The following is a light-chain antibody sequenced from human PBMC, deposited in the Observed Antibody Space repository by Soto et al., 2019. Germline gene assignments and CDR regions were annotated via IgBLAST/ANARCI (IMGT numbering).Light chain of an antibody. CDR3: CAYAGSSPFVV. CDR2: EVS. Sequence: QSALTQPSSVSGTPGQSITISCTGTSSDVGSYNPVSWYQQHPGKAPKLMIYEVSKRPSGVSNRFSGSKSGNTASLTISGLQAEDEACYYCCAYAGSSPFVVFGGGTKLTFL. CDR1: SSDVGSYNP. V-gene: IGLV2-23*02. J-gene: IGLJ2*01.